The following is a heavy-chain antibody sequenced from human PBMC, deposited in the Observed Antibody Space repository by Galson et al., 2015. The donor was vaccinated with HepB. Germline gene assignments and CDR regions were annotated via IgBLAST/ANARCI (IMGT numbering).Heavy chain of an antibody. CDR2: ISTKRGNT. Sequence: SVKVSCKASGYTFNKYGISWVRQAPGQGVEWMGCISTKRGNTKHAQRLQGRVTMTTETSTNTAYMELRSLRSADTAVYYCARDVDWALDYWGQGTLVTVSS. D-gene: IGHD3-9*01. V-gene: IGHV1-18*01. J-gene: IGHJ4*02. CDR1: GYTFNKYG. CDR3: ARDVDWALDY.